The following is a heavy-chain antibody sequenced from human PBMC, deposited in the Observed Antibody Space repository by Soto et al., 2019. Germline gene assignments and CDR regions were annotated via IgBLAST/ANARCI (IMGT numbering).Heavy chain of an antibody. CDR3: ASAIAAAGTQHAFDI. Sequence: AASVKVSCKASGYTFTSYYMHWVRQAPGQGLEWMGIINPSGGSTSYAQKFQGRVTMTRDTSTSTVYMELSSLRSEDTAVYYCASAIAAAGTQHAFDIWGQGTMVTVSS. J-gene: IGHJ3*02. D-gene: IGHD6-13*01. V-gene: IGHV1-46*03. CDR2: INPSGGST. CDR1: GYTFTSYY.